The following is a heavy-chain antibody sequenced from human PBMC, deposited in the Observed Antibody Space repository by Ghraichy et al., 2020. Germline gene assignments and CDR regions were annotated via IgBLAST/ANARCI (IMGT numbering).Heavy chain of an antibody. V-gene: IGHV1-58*01. Sequence: SVKVSCKASGFPLSTSAVQWVRQARGQGLEWIGWIVVGSGNTNYAQKFQNRVTITRDMSTSTAYMEVNSLTSEDTAVYYCAADRCSGGSCFSDSWGQGTLVTVSS. CDR3: AADRCSGGSCFSDS. D-gene: IGHD2-15*01. CDR2: IVVGSGNT. CDR1: GFPLSTSA. J-gene: IGHJ4*02.